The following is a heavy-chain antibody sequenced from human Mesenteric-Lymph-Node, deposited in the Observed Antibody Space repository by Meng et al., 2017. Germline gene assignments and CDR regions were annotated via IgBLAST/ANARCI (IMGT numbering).Heavy chain of an antibody. V-gene: IGHV4-4*02. Sequence: QVPLQESGPGLVKPSGTLSLTCAVSGGSISSSNWWSWVRQPPGKGLEWIGEIYHSGSTNYNPSLKSLVTISVDTSKNQFSLKLSSVTAADTAVYYCARDRGGLGAFDYWGQGTLVTVSS. J-gene: IGHJ4*02. CDR2: IYHSGST. D-gene: IGHD5-12*01. CDR3: ARDRGGLGAFDY. CDR1: GGSISSSNW.